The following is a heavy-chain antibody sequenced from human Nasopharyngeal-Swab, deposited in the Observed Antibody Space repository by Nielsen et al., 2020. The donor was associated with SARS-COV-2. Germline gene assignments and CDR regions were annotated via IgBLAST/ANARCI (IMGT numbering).Heavy chain of an antibody. CDR1: GGSISSGDYY. CDR2: IYYSGSA. Sequence: LRLSCTVSGGSISSGDYYWSWIRQPPGKGLEWIGYIYYSGSAYYNPSLKSRVTISVDTSKNQFSLKLSSVTAADTAVYYCARVYYYYYYMDVWGKGTTVTVSS. CDR3: ARVYYYYYYMDV. V-gene: IGHV4-30-4*01. J-gene: IGHJ6*03.